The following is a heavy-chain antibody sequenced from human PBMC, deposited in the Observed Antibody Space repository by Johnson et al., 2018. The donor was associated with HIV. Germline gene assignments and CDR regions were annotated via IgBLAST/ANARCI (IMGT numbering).Heavy chain of an antibody. V-gene: IGHV3-30-3*01. J-gene: IGHJ3*02. Sequence: QVQLVESGGGVVQPGRSLRLSCAASGFTFSSYAMHWVRQAPGKGLEWVALISYDGSNKYCADSVKGRFTISRDNSKNTLYLQMNSLRAEDTAVYYCAGEGDSSGMVFLDAFDIWGQGTMVTVSS. CDR3: AGEGDSSGMVFLDAFDI. CDR1: GFTFSSYA. CDR2: ISYDGSNK. D-gene: IGHD6-25*01.